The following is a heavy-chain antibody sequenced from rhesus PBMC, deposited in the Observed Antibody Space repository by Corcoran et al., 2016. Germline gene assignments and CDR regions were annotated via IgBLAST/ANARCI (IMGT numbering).Heavy chain of an antibody. J-gene: IGHJ4*01. Sequence: QLQLQESGPGLVKPSETLSVTCAVSGGSISSSYWSWIRQAPGKGLEWIGYIYDSGSSPNYNPALKSRVTLSVYTSKNALSLKLSSVTTADTAVYYCARDVAAAGTGSPYWGQGVLVTVSS. CDR3: ARDVAAAGTGSPY. V-gene: IGHV4-169*02. CDR1: GGSISSSY. D-gene: IGHD6-25*01. CDR2: IYDSGSSP.